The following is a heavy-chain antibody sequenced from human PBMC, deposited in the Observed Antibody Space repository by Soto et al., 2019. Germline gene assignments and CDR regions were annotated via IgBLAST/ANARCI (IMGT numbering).Heavy chain of an antibody. CDR2: ITRDGYNK. CDR3: TKSSGGSSSVGMDY. J-gene: IGHJ4*02. CDR1: GFIFKNYA. V-gene: IGHV3-30*04. Sequence: GGSLRLSCAVSGFIFKNYALNWVRQSPGKGLEWVASITRDGYNKYYADSVKGRFTISRDNSKNTLSLQMTALRVEDSSVYYCTKSSGGSSSVGMDYWGQGPLVTVSS. D-gene: IGHD6-6*01.